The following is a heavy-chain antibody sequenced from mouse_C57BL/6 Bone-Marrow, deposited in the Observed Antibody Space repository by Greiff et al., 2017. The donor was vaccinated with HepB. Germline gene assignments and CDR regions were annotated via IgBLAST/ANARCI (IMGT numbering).Heavy chain of an antibody. V-gene: IGHV14-4*01. CDR3: TTYYPCYFDN. D-gene: IGHD1-1*01. J-gene: IGHJ2*01. CDR2: IDPENGDT. CDR1: GFNIKDDY. Sequence: EVQLQQSGAELVRPGASVKLSCTASGFNIKDDYMHWVKQRPEQGLEWIGWIDPENGDTEYASKFQGKATITADTSSNTAYLQLSSLTSEDTAVYYCTTYYPCYFDNWGQGTTLTVTS.